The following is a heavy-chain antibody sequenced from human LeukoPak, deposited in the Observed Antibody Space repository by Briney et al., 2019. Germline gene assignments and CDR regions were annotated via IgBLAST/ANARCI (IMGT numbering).Heavy chain of an antibody. V-gene: IGHV3-48*01. CDR2: ISSSSSTI. D-gene: IGHD3-10*01. J-gene: IGHJ3*02. CDR1: GFTFSNYW. CDR3: ARDRTNNYYGSGSYAFDI. Sequence: GGSLRLSCAASGFTFSNYWMHWVRQAPGKGLEWVSYISSSSSTIYYADSVKGRFTISRDNAKNSLYLQMNSLRAEDTAVYYCARDRTNNYYGSGSYAFDIWGQGTMVTVSS.